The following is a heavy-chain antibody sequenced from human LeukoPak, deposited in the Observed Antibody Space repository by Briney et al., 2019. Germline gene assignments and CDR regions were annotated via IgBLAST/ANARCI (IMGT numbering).Heavy chain of an antibody. D-gene: IGHD3-22*01. Sequence: GRPLRLSCAASGFTFSTYAMHWVRQAPGKGLEWVAVISYDGSNKYYADSVKGRFTISRDNSKNTLSLQMNSLRAEDTAIYYCARVRDSTGYSHDAFDIWGQGTTVTVSS. CDR2: ISYDGSNK. CDR3: ARVRDSTGYSHDAFDI. J-gene: IGHJ3*02. CDR1: GFTFSTYA. V-gene: IGHV3-30-3*01.